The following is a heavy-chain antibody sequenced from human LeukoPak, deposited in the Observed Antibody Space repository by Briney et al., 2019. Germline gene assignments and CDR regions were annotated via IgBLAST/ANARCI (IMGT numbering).Heavy chain of an antibody. CDR2: MNPNGGDT. CDR1: GYTFTNDA. Sequence: ASVKVSCKASGYTFTNDAINWVRQAPGQGLEWMGWMNPNGGDTGYGQKFQGRVTFTRDTSISAAFMELRDLRSEDTAVYYCARDGIAARIFDVWGQGTMVTVSS. V-gene: IGHV1-8*03. J-gene: IGHJ3*01. D-gene: IGHD6-6*01. CDR3: ARDGIAARIFDV.